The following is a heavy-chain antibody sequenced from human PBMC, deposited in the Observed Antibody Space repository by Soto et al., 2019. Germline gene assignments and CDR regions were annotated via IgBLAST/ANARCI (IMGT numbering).Heavy chain of an antibody. CDR3: AKDGPREPFDY. Sequence: QVQLVESGGGVVQPGRSLRLSCAASGFTFSSYGMHWVRQAPGKGLEWVAVISYDGSNKYYADSVKGRFTISRDNSKNTLYLQMNSLRAEDTAVYYCAKDGPREPFDYWGQGTLVTVSS. CDR1: GFTFSSYG. V-gene: IGHV3-30*18. CDR2: ISYDGSNK. J-gene: IGHJ4*02. D-gene: IGHD1-26*01.